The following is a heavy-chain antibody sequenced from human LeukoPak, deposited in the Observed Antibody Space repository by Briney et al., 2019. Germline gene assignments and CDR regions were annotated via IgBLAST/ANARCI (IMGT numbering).Heavy chain of an antibody. J-gene: IGHJ6*03. CDR2: IFHSGST. CDR1: GYSISSGFY. Sequence: SETLSLTCSVSGYSISSGFYWGWIRQPPGKGLEWIGSIFHSGSTYYTPSLKSRVTISVGTSKNQFSLKLSSVTAADTAVYYCARGGSTLHSAGGHDIEFYYYYYMDVWGKGTTVTISS. V-gene: IGHV4-38-2*02. CDR3: ARGGSTLHSAGGHDIEFYYYYYMDV. D-gene: IGHD3-9*01.